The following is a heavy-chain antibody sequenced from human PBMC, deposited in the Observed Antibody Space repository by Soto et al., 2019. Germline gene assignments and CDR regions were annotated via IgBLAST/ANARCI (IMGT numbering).Heavy chain of an antibody. CDR3: GREAEGYYDSSGPYYYYGMDV. D-gene: IGHD3-22*01. J-gene: IGHJ6*02. CDR2: IIPIFGTA. CDR1: GGTFSSYA. V-gene: IGHV1-69*13. Sequence: SVKVSCKASGGTFSSYAISWVRQAPGQGLEWMGGIIPIFGTANYAQKFQGRVTITADESTSTAYMELSSLRSEDTAVYYCGREAEGYYDSSGPYYYYGMDVWGQGTTVTVSS.